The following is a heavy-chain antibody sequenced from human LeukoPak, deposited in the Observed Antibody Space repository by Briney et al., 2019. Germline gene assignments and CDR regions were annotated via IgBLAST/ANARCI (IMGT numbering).Heavy chain of an antibody. Sequence: ASVKVSCNASGYTFTSDGISWGRQAPGQGREVRVWISAYNGNTNYAQKLQSRVTMTTDTSTNTVYMELRSLRADDTAVDYCARDHGRDTAMVAAYWGQGTLVTVSS. CDR1: GYTFTSDG. J-gene: IGHJ1*01. D-gene: IGHD5-18*01. CDR2: ISAYNGNT. V-gene: IGHV1-18*01. CDR3: ARDHGRDTAMVAAY.